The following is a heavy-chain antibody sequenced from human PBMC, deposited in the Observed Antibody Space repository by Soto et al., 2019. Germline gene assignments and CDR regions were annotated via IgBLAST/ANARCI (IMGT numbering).Heavy chain of an antibody. CDR1: GFPLSDYT. V-gene: IGHV3-23*01. D-gene: IGHD3-9*01. CDR3: AKVPDYDILTGYWGYFDY. CDR2: ISGSGGST. Sequence: GGSLRLSCAASGFPLSDYTMNWVRQAPGKGLEWVSAISGSGGSTYYADSVKGRFTISRDNSKNTLYLQMNSLRAEDTAVYYCAKVPDYDILTGYWGYFDYWGQGTLVTVSS. J-gene: IGHJ4*02.